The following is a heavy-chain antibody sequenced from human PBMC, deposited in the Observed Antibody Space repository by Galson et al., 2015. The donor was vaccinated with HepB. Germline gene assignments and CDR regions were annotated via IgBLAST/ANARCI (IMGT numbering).Heavy chain of an antibody. CDR1: GYTFTSYA. Sequence: SVKVSCKASGYTFTSYAMHWVRQAPGQRLEWMGWINADNGNTNYAQKLQGRVTMTTDTSTSTAYMELRSLRSDDTAVYYCARDWDDILTGHNDAFDIWGQGTMVTVSS. V-gene: IGHV1-3*01. CDR3: ARDWDDILTGHNDAFDI. D-gene: IGHD3-9*01. CDR2: INADNGNT. J-gene: IGHJ3*02.